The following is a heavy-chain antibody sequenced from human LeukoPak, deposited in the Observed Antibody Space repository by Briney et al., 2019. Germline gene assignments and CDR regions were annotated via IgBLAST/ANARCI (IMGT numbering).Heavy chain of an antibody. CDR1: GYTFTGYY. D-gene: IGHD1-26*01. CDR3: ARGSIVGATFDYFDY. J-gene: IGHJ4*02. Sequence: ASVKVSCKASGYTFTGYYMHWVRQAPGQGLEWMGWVNPNSGGTNYAQKFQGRVTMTRDTSISTAYMELSRLRSDDTAVYYCARGSIVGATFDYFDYWGQGTLVTVSS. V-gene: IGHV1-2*02. CDR2: VNPNSGGT.